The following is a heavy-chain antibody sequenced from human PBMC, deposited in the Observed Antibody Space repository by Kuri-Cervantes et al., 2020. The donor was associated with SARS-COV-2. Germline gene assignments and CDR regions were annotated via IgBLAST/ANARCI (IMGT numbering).Heavy chain of an antibody. CDR3: AITHNNSGYGWVY. CDR2: INGDADST. Sequence: GGSLRLSCAASGFTFDDYDMRWVRQTPEKGLEWVSLINGDADSTYYADSVKRRLTISRDYTNNTLYLQMTSLGVEDTAVYYWAITHNNSGYGWVYWGQGTGVTVSS. J-gene: IGHJ4*02. D-gene: IGHD3-22*01. CDR1: GFTFDDYD. V-gene: IGHV3-43*02.